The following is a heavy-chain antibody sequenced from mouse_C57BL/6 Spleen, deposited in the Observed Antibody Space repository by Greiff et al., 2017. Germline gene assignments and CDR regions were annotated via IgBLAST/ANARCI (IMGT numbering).Heavy chain of an antibody. CDR2: ILPGSGGT. V-gene: IGHV1-9*01. CDR3: VRNYYGSSYEGCMDY. J-gene: IGHJ4*01. CDR1: GYTFTGYW. Sequence: QVQLQQSGAELMKPGASVKLSCKATGYTFTGYWIEWVKQRPGHGLEWIGEILPGSGGTNYNEKFKGKATFTADTSSNTAYMQLSSLTTEDSAIYYCVRNYYGSSYEGCMDYWGQGTSVTVSS. D-gene: IGHD1-1*01.